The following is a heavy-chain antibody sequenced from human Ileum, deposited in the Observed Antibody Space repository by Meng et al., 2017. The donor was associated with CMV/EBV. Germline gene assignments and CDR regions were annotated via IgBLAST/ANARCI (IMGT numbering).Heavy chain of an antibody. D-gene: IGHD3-22*01. CDR1: GGSISRANW. Sequence: GGSISRANWWTWVRQTPGEGLEWIGEVYRGGNAMYNPSLQSRLTISVDDSTNQVSLRLRSVTAADTAMYYCTTGSAYSPPGQFHQWGQGTLVTVSS. J-gene: IGHJ4*02. V-gene: IGHV4-4*02. CDR3: TTGSAYSPPGQFHQ. CDR2: VYRGGNA.